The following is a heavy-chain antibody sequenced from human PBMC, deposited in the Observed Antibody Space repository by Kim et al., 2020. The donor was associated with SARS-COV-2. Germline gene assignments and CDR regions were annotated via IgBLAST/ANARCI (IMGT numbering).Heavy chain of an antibody. CDR2: ST. Sequence: STSYADSVKGRFTISRDNAKNTLYLQMNSLRAEDTAVYYCARTWNYGMDVWGQGTTVTVSS. J-gene: IGHJ6*02. D-gene: IGHD5-12*01. CDR3: ARTWNYGMDV. V-gene: IGHV3-74*01.